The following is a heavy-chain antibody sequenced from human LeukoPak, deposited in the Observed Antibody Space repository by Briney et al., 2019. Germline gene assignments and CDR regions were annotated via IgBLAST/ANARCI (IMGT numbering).Heavy chain of an antibody. CDR1: ARSISSYY. D-gene: IGHD2-2*01. CDR2: IYTSGST. V-gene: IGHV4-4*07. CDR3: ARDGIVVVPAAIAANWFDP. Sequence: SETMSLTSTVSARSISSYYCSWIRQPAGKGLEWIGRIYTSGSTNYNPSLKSRSTMSVDTSKNQFSLKLSSVTAADTAVYYCARDGIVVVPAAIAANWFDPWGQGTLVTVSS. J-gene: IGHJ5*02.